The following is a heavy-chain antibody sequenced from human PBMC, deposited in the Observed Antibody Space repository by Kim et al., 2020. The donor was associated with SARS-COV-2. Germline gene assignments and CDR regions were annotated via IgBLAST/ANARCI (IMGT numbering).Heavy chain of an antibody. CDR2: ISYDGSNK. Sequence: GGSLRLSCAASGFTFSSYAMHWVRQAPGKGLEWVAVISYDGSNKYYADPVKGRVTISRDKSKNTMYLQMNSLRAEDTAVYYCARDEAVDTFDLWGQGTVITVSS. J-gene: IGHJ3*01. CDR3: ARDEAVDTFDL. CDR1: GFTFSSYA. V-gene: IGHV3-30*04.